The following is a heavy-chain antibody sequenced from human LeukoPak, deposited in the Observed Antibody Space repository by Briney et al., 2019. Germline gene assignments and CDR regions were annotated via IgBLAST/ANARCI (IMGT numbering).Heavy chain of an antibody. J-gene: IGHJ6*02. V-gene: IGHV1-18*01. CDR1: GYTFTSYG. D-gene: IGHD3-3*01. CDR3: ARGSPSEHTIFGVVPFNPYYYYGMDV. CDR2: ISAYNGNT. Sequence: SVKVSCKASGYTFTSYGISWVRQAPGQGLEWMGWISAYNGNTNYAQKLQGRVTMTTDTSTSTAYMELRSLRFDDTAVYYCARGSPSEHTIFGVVPFNPYYYYGMDVWGQGTTVTVSS.